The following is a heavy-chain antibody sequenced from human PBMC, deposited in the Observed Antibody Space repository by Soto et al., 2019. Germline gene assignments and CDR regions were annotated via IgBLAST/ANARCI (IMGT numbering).Heavy chain of an antibody. Sequence: SETLSLTCTVSGGSISSSSYYWGWVRQPPGKGLEWIGYIYYSGSTYYNPSLKSRVTISVDTSKNQFSLKLSSVTAADTAVYYCARRVPYSSGWCATYYYYMDVWGKGTTVTVSS. V-gene: IGHV4-39*01. D-gene: IGHD6-19*01. CDR3: ARRVPYSSGWCATYYYYMDV. J-gene: IGHJ6*03. CDR2: IYYSGST. CDR1: GGSISSSSYY.